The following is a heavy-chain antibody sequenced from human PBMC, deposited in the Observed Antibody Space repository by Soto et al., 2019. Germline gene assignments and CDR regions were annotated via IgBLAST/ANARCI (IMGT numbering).Heavy chain of an antibody. CDR2: ITASGGGT. J-gene: IGHJ3*01. CDR1: GFTFNYYA. Sequence: GGSLRLSCAPSGFTFNYYAMSWVRQAPGKGLEWVSAITASGGGTCFADSVKGRFTISKDNSKNILYLQMNSLRAEDTAIYYCARKFGEGTFDVWGQGTMVTVS. D-gene: IGHD2-21*01. CDR3: ARKFGEGTFDV. V-gene: IGHV3-23*01.